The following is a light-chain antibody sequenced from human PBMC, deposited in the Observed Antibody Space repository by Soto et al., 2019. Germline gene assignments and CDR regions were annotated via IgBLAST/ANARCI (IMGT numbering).Light chain of an antibody. CDR1: QSISDT. V-gene: IGKV3-15*01. J-gene: IGKJ1*01. Sequence: DIVMTQSPATLSVSPGGRATLSCRASQSISDTLAWYQQKPGQAPRLLIYGASARATGFPARFSGSGSGTDFTLTISSLQSEDFAVYYCQQYNNWPWTFGQGTKVDIK. CDR2: GAS. CDR3: QQYNNWPWT.